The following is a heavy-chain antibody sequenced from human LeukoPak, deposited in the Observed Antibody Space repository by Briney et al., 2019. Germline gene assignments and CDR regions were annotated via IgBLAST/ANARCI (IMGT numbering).Heavy chain of an antibody. CDR2: IRYDGSDR. CDR3: ARATGTFSEWSLDY. Sequence: GGSLRLSCAASGFALRSYGMHWVRQAPGKGLEWVAFIRYDGSDRYYGDSVKGRFTISRDISSSTLYLQMSNLRGGDTAVYYCARATGTFSEWSLDYWGQGTLVTVSS. J-gene: IGHJ4*02. V-gene: IGHV3-30*02. CDR1: GFALRSYG. D-gene: IGHD3-3*01.